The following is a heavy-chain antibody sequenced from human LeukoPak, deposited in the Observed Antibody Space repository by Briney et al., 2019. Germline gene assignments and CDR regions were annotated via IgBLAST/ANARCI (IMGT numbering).Heavy chain of an antibody. V-gene: IGHV3-64D*06. CDR1: GFTFSSYA. CDR3: ARGNSSGWYSLPEYFQH. D-gene: IGHD6-19*01. J-gene: IGHJ1*01. Sequence: SRGSLRLSCSASGFTFSSYAMHWVRQAPGKGLEYVSAISSNGGSTYYADSVKGRFTISRDNSKNTLYLQMSSLRAEDTAVYYCARGNSSGWYSLPEYFQHWGQGTLVTVSS. CDR2: ISSNGGST.